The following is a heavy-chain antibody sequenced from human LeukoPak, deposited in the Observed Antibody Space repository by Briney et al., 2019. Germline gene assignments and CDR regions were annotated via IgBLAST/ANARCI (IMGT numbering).Heavy chain of an antibody. Sequence: SETLSLTCTVSGGSISSGGYYWSWIRQHPGKGLEWIGYIYYSGSTYYNPSLKSRVTISVDTSKNQFSLKLSSVTAADTAVYYCARVTPITTMIVVVPPHFGYWGQGTLVTVSS. CDR1: GGSISSGGYY. V-gene: IGHV4-31*03. J-gene: IGHJ4*02. CDR3: ARVTPITTMIVVVPPHFGY. CDR2: IYYSGST. D-gene: IGHD3-22*01.